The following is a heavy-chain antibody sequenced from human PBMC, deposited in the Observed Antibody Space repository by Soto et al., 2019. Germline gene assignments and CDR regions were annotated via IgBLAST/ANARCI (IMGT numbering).Heavy chain of an antibody. J-gene: IGHJ2*01. V-gene: IGHV3-23*01. CDR1: GFTFSGYA. CDR3: ARKFSGSTGRPDLWYFDL. CDR2: ISGGGDAT. D-gene: IGHD3-10*01. Sequence: EVQLLDSGGGLVQPGGSLRLSCAASGFTFSGYALTWVRQAPGKGLEWVSAISGGGDATFYADSVKGRFTISRDNSKNTLYLQRNTLRAEDTAVYYCARKFSGSTGRPDLWYFDLWGRGTLVTVSS.